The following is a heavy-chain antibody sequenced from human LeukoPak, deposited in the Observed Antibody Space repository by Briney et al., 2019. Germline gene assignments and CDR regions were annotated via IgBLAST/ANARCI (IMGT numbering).Heavy chain of an antibody. CDR1: GFMISGYN. CDR2: ISISGDTI. CDR3: GRLPTLNNQVLYTSWDAFDI. J-gene: IGHJ3*02. D-gene: IGHD2-2*02. V-gene: IGHV3-48*01. Sequence: QPGGSLRLSCTASGFMISGYNMNWVRQAPGKGLEWISYISISGDTIYYTDSVKGRFTISRDNAKNSLYLQMNSLRAEDTAVYYCGRLPTLNNQVLYTSWDAFDIWGRGTMVSVSS.